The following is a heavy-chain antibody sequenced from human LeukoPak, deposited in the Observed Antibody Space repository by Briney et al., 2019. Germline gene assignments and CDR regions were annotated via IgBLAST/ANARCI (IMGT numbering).Heavy chain of an antibody. CDR3: ARGLPTYSSGWYPARFDP. CDR1: GFTFSSYA. V-gene: IGHV3-23*01. J-gene: IGHJ5*02. CDR2: ISGSGGST. Sequence: GGSLRLSCAASGFTFSSYAMSWVRQAPGKGLEWVSAISGSGGSTYYADSVKGRFTISRDNSKNTLYLQMNSLRAEDTAVYYCARGLPTYSSGWYPARFDPWGQGTLVTVSS. D-gene: IGHD6-19*01.